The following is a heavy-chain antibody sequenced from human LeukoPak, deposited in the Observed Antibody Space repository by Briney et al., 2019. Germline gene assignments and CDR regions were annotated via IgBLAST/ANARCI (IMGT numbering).Heavy chain of an antibody. D-gene: IGHD3-9*01. CDR1: GFTFSSFG. CDR3: ARTYYDILTGYNPYFDY. CDR2: ISSTGGTA. Sequence: GGSLRLSCAASGFTFSSFGMSWVRQAPGKGLEWVSAISSTGGTAYYADSVKGRFTISRDNSKNTLYLQMNSLRAEDTAVYYCARTYYDILTGYNPYFDYWGQGILVTVSS. J-gene: IGHJ4*02. V-gene: IGHV3-23*01.